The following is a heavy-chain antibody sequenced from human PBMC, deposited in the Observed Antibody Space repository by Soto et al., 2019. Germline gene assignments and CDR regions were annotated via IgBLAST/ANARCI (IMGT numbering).Heavy chain of an antibody. J-gene: IGHJ5*02. Sequence: SETLSLTCTVSGGSISSGGYYWSWIRQHPGKGLEWIGYIYYSGSTYYNPSLKSRVTISVDTSKNQFSLKLSSVTAADTAVYYCARAPRYSSSPFDPWGQGTLVTVSS. CDR3: ARAPRYSSSPFDP. D-gene: IGHD6-13*01. V-gene: IGHV4-31*03. CDR1: GGSISSGGYY. CDR2: IYYSGST.